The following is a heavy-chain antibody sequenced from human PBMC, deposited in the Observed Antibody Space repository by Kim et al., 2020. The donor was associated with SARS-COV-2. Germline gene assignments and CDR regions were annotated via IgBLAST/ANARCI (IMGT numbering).Heavy chain of an antibody. Sequence: GGSLRLSCAASGFTFSSYAMSWVRQAPGKGLEWVSAISGSGGSTYYADSVKGRFTISRDNSKNTLYLQMNSLRAEDTAVYYCAFYGGYYDSSGYYYVPGYFQHWGQGTLVTVSS. V-gene: IGHV3-23*01. J-gene: IGHJ1*01. CDR2: ISGSGGST. CDR1: GFTFSSYA. CDR3: AFYGGYYDSSGYYYVPGYFQH. D-gene: IGHD3-22*01.